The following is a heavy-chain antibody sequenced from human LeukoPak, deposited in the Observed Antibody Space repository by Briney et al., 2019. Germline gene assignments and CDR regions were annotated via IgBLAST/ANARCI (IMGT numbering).Heavy chain of an antibody. V-gene: IGHV1-69*05. CDR3: ARGGRNSYGHLHFDY. CDR1: GGTFSSYA. D-gene: IGHD5-18*01. J-gene: IGHJ4*02. Sequence: SVKVSCKASGGTFSSYAISWVRQAPGQGLEWMGGIIPIFGTANYAQKFQGRVTITTDESTSTAYMELSSLRSEDTAVYYCARGGRNSYGHLHFDYWGQGTLVTVSP. CDR2: IIPIFGTA.